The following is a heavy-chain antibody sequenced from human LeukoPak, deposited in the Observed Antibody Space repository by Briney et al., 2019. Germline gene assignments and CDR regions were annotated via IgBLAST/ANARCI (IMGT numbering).Heavy chain of an antibody. CDR1: GFTFSNYY. Sequence: GGSLRLSCSASGFTFSNYYMSWIRQAPRKGLAWVSYINSSNSYTNYANSLNGRFTISRDNANNSLFLQMNSPRAEDTAVYYCARLQSPSRGMDVWGQGTTVTVSS. CDR3: ARLQSPSRGMDV. V-gene: IGHV3-11*06. J-gene: IGHJ6*02. CDR2: INSSNSYT.